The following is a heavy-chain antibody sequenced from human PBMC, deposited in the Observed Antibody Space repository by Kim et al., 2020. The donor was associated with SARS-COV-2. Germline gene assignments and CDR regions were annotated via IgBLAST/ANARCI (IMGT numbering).Heavy chain of an antibody. D-gene: IGHD3-10*01. CDR3: ARDPNYYGSGD. CDR2: IYYSGST. V-gene: IGHV4-31*03. J-gene: IGHJ4*02. Sequence: SETLSLTCTVSGGSISSGGYYWSWIRQHPGKGLEWIGYIYYSGSTYYNPSLKSRVTISVDTSKNQFSLKLSSVTAADTAVYYCARDPNYYGSGDWGQGTLVTVSS. CDR1: GGSISSGGYY.